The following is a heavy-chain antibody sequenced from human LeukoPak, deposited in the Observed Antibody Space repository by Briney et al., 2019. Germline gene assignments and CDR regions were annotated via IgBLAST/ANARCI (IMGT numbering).Heavy chain of an antibody. CDR1: GFTFSSYG. D-gene: IGHD4-17*01. CDR3: AKILSWKPDYGDPWDY. J-gene: IGHJ4*02. V-gene: IGHV3-30*18. Sequence: PGGSLRLSCAASGFTFSSYGMHWVRQAPGKGLEWVAVISYDGSNKYYADSVKGRFTISRDNSKNTLYLQMNSLRAEDTAVYYCAKILSWKPDYGDPWDYWGQGTLVTVSS. CDR2: ISYDGSNK.